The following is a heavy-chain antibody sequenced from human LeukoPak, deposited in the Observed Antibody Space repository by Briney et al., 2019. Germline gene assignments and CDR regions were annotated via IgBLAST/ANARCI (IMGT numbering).Heavy chain of an antibody. V-gene: IGHV3-74*01. CDR1: GFTFRSYW. D-gene: IGHD5-12*01. Sequence: PGGSLRLSCAASGFTFRSYWIHWVRQAPGEGLVWVGRIDNDGSDTIYADSVKGRFTVTRDNAKNTLYLQMNSLSADDTAVYFCARGGFSHGFDVWGHGTAVTVPS. J-gene: IGHJ3*01. CDR2: IDNDGSDT. CDR3: ARGGFSHGFDV.